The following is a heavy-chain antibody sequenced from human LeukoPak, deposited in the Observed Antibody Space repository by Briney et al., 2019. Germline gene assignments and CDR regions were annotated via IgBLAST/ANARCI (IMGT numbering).Heavy chain of an antibody. CDR2: ISYDGSNK. J-gene: IGHJ5*02. CDR3: AKGYSSGPGWFDP. V-gene: IGHV3-30*18. D-gene: IGHD6-19*01. CDR1: GFTFSSYG. Sequence: GSLRLSCAASGFTFSSYGMHWVRQAPGEGLEWVAVISYDGSNKYYADSVKGRFTISRDNSKNTLYLQMNSLRAEDTAVYYCAKGYSSGPGWFDPWGQGTLVTVSS.